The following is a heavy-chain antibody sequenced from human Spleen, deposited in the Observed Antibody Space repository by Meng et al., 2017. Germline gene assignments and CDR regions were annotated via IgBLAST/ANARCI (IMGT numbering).Heavy chain of an antibody. CDR1: GFSVSIRGVG. CDR2: IYWDDDK. V-gene: IGHV2-5*02. CDR3: AHSPYASGVRRDFDY. Sequence: QITLKESGPTLVKPTQTLTLTCTFSGFSVSIRGVGVGWIRQPPGKALEWLALIYWDDDKRYSPSLKGRLTITRDTSKNQVVLTMTNMDPVDTATYYCAHSPYASGVRRDFDYWGQGTLVTVSS. J-gene: IGHJ4*02. D-gene: IGHD3-10*01.